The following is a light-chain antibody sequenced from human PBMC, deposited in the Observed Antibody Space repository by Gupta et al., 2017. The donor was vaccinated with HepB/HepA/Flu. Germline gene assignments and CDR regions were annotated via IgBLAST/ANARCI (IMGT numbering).Light chain of an antibody. V-gene: IGKV3-20*01. CDR1: QSVSSSY. CDR2: GAS. Sequence: EIVLTQSPDTLSLSPGERATLSCRASQSVSSSYLAWYRQKPGQAPRLLIFGASSRATGIPDRFSGSGSGTDLTLTISRLEPEDFAVYYCQHDCSSPRTFGVGPKVEIK. J-gene: IGKJ4*02. CDR3: QHDCSSPRT.